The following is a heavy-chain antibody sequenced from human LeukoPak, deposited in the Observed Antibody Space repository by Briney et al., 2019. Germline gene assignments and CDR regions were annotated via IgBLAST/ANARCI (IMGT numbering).Heavy chain of an antibody. J-gene: IGHJ5*02. CDR2: IYYSGST. CDR3: ARDSPWFDP. CDR1: GGSISSYY. V-gene: IGHV4-59*01. Sequence: KPSETLSLTCTVSGGSISSYYWSWIRQPPGKGLEWIGYIYYSGSTNYSPSLKSRVTISVDTSKNQFSLKLSSVTAADTAVYYCARDSPWFDPWGQGTLVTVSS.